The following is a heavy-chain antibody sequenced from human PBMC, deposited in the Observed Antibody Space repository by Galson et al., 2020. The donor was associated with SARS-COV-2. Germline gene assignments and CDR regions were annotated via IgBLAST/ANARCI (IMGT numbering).Heavy chain of an antibody. CDR3: LSYSSTRQNH. D-gene: IGHD2-2*01. V-gene: IGHV3-64D*06. CDR2: ISSNGETS. Sequence: GSLRLSCSASGFIFSDYAMHWVRQAPGKGLEYVSAISSNGETSFYADSLKGRFTMYRDNSKNMFYLQMTALRLKDTASYFCLSYSSTRQNHWGQGTLVTVSS. CDR1: GFIFSDYA. J-gene: IGHJ5*02.